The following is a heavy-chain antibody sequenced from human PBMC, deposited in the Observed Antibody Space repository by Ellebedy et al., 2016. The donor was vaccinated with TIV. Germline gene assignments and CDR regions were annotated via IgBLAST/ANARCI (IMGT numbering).Heavy chain of an antibody. CDR2: IYYSGSI. V-gene: IGHV4-39*07. D-gene: IGHD6-19*01. Sequence: SETLSLXXTVSGGSISSSYYWGWIRQPPGKGLEWIGSIYYSGSIYYNPSLKSRVTMSLDTSENQFSLKLNSVNVADTAVYYCARGFPAAWELAGAWGQGTLVTVSA. CDR3: ARGFPAAWELAGA. J-gene: IGHJ4*02. CDR1: GGSISSSYY.